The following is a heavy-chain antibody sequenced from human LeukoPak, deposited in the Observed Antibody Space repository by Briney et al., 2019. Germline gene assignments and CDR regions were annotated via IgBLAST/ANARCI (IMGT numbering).Heavy chain of an antibody. CDR2: IYYSGST. Sequence: SETLSLTCTVSGGSISSYYWSWIRQPPGKGLEWIGYIYYSGSTYYNPSLKSRVTISVDTSKNQFSLKLSSVTAADTAVYYCARVRYCSGGSCHVWGFDPWGQGTLVTVSS. J-gene: IGHJ5*02. D-gene: IGHD2-15*01. V-gene: IGHV4-59*08. CDR3: ARVRYCSGGSCHVWGFDP. CDR1: GGSISSYY.